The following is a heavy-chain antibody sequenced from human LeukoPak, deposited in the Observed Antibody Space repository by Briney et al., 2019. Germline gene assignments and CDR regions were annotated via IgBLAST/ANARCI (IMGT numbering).Heavy chain of an antibody. Sequence: ASVKVSCKASGYTFTNHAMNWVRQAPGQGLEWMRWINTNTGNPTYAQGFTGRFVFSLDTSVSTAYLQISSLKAEDTAVYYCARTYGSGRINFDYWGQGTLVTVSS. CDR3: ARTYGSGRINFDY. CDR2: INTNTGNP. CDR1: GYTFTNHA. J-gene: IGHJ4*02. V-gene: IGHV7-4-1*02. D-gene: IGHD3-10*01.